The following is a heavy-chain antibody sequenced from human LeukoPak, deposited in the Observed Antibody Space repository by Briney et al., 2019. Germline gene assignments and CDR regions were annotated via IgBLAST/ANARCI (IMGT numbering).Heavy chain of an antibody. CDR1: GGSISSSSYY. Sequence: SETLSLTCTVSGGSISSSSYYWGWNRQPPGKGLEWIGGIYYSGSTYYNPSLKSRVTISVGTSKNQFSLKLSSVTAADTAVYFCARTAGGGNSYVDYWGQGTLVTVSS. CDR3: ARTAGGGNSYVDY. V-gene: IGHV4-39*07. D-gene: IGHD4-23*01. CDR2: IYYSGST. J-gene: IGHJ4*02.